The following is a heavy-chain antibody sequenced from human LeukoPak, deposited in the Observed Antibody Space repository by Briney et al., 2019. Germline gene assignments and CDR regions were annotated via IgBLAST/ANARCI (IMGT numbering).Heavy chain of an antibody. D-gene: IGHD6-13*01. Sequence: SSQTLSLTCAVSGGSISSGGYSWSWIRQPPGKGLEWIGYIYYSGITNFNPSLRSRLTMSIDTSKSHFSLKLTSVTAADTAVYYCARCAAVNDDYFDYWGQGVLVTVSS. CDR3: ARCAAVNDDYFDY. J-gene: IGHJ4*02. CDR2: IYYSGIT. CDR1: GGSISSGGYS. V-gene: IGHV4-61*03.